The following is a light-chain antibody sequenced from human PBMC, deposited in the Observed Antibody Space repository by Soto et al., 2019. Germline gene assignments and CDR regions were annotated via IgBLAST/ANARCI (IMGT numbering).Light chain of an antibody. CDR2: RAS. CDR3: QQYGTSPFT. J-gene: IGKJ3*01. CDR1: ERISSNF. V-gene: IGKV3-20*01. Sequence: VLTQSPDTLSLSPGERATLSCRASERISSNFLAWYQQRPGQAPRLLIYRASTRASGIPDRFSGSGSGTDFALTISRLEPEDFAVFYCQQYGTSPFTFGPGTTVEIK.